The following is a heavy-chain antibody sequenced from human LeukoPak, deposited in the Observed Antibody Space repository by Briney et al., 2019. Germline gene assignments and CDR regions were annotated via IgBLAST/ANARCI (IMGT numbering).Heavy chain of an antibody. V-gene: IGHV3-30-3*01. CDR1: GFTLSNYF. CDR2: ITYDGGDK. D-gene: IGHD3-16*01. CDR3: AREGSYDYRAGSDAFDV. J-gene: IGHJ3*01. Sequence: GRSLRLSCAASGFTLSNYFMHWVRQAPGKGLEWVALITYDGGDKYYADSVKGRFTISRDNSKNTVYLQMSSLGTVDTAVYYCAREGSYDYRAGSDAFDVWGQGTMVTVSS.